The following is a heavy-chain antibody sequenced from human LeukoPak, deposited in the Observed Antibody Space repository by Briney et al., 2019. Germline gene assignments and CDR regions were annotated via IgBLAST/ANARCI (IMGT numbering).Heavy chain of an antibody. CDR3: ARATVIGTVPVPGFLDV. CDR1: GFTFSSYD. J-gene: IGHJ6*04. D-gene: IGHD6-19*01. Sequence: GGSLRLSCAASGFTFSSYDMHWVRQVAGKGLEWVSSIGTIGDTFYPGSVKGRFTISRENAENSLYLQMNSLRAGDTAVYYCARATVIGTVPVPGFLDVWGKGTTVTVSS. CDR2: IGTIGDT. V-gene: IGHV3-13*01.